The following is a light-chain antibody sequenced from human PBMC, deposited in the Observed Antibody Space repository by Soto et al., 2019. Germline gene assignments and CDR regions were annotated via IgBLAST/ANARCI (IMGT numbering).Light chain of an antibody. J-gene: IGKJ1*01. CDR3: HQYDSWT. V-gene: IGKV3-20*01. Sequence: TQSPAAVSLSPGERATLSCRASQSFNSIYLAWYQQKPGQAPRLLIYGASSRATGIPDRFSGSGSGTDFTLTISRLEPEDFAVYYCHQYDSWTFGQGTKVDIK. CDR1: QSFNSIY. CDR2: GAS.